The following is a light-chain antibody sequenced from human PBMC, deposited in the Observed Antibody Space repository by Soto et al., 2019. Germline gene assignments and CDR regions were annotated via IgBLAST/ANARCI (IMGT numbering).Light chain of an antibody. Sequence: DVQMTQSPSSLSAAVGDGVTITCRASQGISTDLNWYQQKPGKAPKRLIYRASSLESGVPSRFSGSGSGTEFTLTISSLQPDDFATYYCLQYNSYSSFGQGTKVDI. J-gene: IGKJ1*01. CDR1: QGISTD. CDR3: LQYNSYSS. CDR2: RAS. V-gene: IGKV1-5*03.